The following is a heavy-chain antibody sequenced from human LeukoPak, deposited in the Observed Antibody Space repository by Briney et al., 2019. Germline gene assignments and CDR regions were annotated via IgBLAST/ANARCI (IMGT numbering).Heavy chain of an antibody. D-gene: IGHD6-13*01. CDR3: ARVESSSWYADY. CDR1: GFTVSSNY. Sequence: PGGSLRLSCAASGFTVSSNYMSWVRQAPGKGLEWVSVIYSSGSTYYADSVKGRFTIPRDNSKNTLYLQMNSLRAEDTAVYYCARVESSSWYADYWGQGTLVTVSS. V-gene: IGHV3-53*01. CDR2: IYSSGST. J-gene: IGHJ4*02.